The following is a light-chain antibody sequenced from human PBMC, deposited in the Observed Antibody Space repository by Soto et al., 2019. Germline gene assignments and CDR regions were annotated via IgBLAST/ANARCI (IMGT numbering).Light chain of an antibody. CDR2: DAS. CDR1: QDITNY. V-gene: IGKV1-33*01. Sequence: DIQMTQSPSSLSASVGDRVTITCQASQDITNYLNWYQQKPGKAPKLLIYDASNLETGVPSRFSGSGSGTDFTFTISSLQPDDFATYYCQHYNLYSGTFGQGTKVEIK. CDR3: QHYNLYSGT. J-gene: IGKJ1*01.